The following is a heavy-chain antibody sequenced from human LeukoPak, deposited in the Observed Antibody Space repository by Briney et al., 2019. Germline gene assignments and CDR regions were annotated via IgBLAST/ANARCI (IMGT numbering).Heavy chain of an antibody. CDR2: IKQDGSEK. Sequence: PGGSLRLSCAASGFTFSSYWMSWVRQAPGKGLEWVANIKQDGSEKYYVDSVKGRFTISRDNAKNSLYLQMNSLRAEDTAVYHCASVRYFSKFDYWGQGTLVTVSS. CDR1: GFTFSSYW. CDR3: ASVRYFSKFDY. J-gene: IGHJ4*02. D-gene: IGHD3-9*01. V-gene: IGHV3-7*01.